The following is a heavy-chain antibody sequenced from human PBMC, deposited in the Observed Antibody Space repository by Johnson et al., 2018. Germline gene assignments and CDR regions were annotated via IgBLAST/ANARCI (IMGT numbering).Heavy chain of an antibody. CDR1: GFTFDDYA. J-gene: IGHJ3*02. CDR3: TKDYRPTGGAFDI. Sequence: VQLVQSGGGLVQPGRSLRLSCAASGFTFDDYAMHWVRQVPGKGLEWVSGFSWNSGTIDYADSVKGRFYADSVKGRFTISRDNAKNPLYLQMNSLRNEDTALYYCTKDYRPTGGAFDIWGQGTMVTVSA. CDR2: FSWNSGTI. D-gene: IGHD4-17*01. V-gene: IGHV3-9*01.